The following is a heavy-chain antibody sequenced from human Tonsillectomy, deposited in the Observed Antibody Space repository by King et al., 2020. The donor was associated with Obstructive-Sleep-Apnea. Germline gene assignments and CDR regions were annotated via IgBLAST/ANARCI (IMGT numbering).Heavy chain of an antibody. D-gene: IGHD3-10*01. Sequence: LQLQESGPGLVKPSETLSLTCTVSGDSIGSSNYYWGWIRQPPGKGLEWIGSIYYSGSIYYSGFTQYNPSLKSRVTISVDTSKNQFSLKLTSVTAADTAVYYCARGGHYYGSGRNWFDPWGQGTLVTVSS. CDR3: ARGGHYYGSGRNWFDP. CDR2: IYYSGFT. CDR1: GDSIGSSNYY. J-gene: IGHJ5*02. V-gene: IGHV4-39*07.